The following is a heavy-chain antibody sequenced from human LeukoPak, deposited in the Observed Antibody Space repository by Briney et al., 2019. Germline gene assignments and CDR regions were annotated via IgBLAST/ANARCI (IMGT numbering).Heavy chain of an antibody. J-gene: IGHJ4*02. CDR2: INPNSGGT. CDR3: AREYDFWSGYYFY. Sequence: GESLKISCKASGYSFSKYWIGWVRQAPGQGLEWMGRINPNSGGTNYAQKFQGRVTMTRDTSISTAYMELSRLRSDDTAVYYCAREYDFWSGYYFYWGQGTLVTVSS. V-gene: IGHV1-2*06. CDR1: GYSFSKYW. D-gene: IGHD3-3*01.